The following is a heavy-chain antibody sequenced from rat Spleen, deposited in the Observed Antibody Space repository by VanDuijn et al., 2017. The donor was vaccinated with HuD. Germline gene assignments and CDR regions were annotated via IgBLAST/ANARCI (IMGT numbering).Heavy chain of an antibody. CDR3: ARRDYGLFAY. CDR1: GFTFSDYF. V-gene: IGHV5-7*01. Sequence: EVQLEESGGGLVQPGRSMKLSCEASGFTFSDYFMAWVRQAPKKGLEWVATISYDGSSTYYRDSVKGRFTISRNNAKNTLYLQMDSLRSEDTATYYCARRDYGLFAYWGQGTLVTVSS. CDR2: ISYDGSST. J-gene: IGHJ3*01. D-gene: IGHD4-1*01.